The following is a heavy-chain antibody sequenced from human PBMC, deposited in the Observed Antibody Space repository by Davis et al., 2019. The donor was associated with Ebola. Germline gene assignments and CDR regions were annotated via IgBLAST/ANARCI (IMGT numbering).Heavy chain of an antibody. J-gene: IGHJ3*02. Sequence: GESLKISCAASGFIFSSYVMSWVRQAPGKGLEWVAVISHDGSNKYYADSVKGRFTISKDNSKNTLYLQMNSLRAEDTAIYYCARGAYGDYIVKAFDIWGQGTKVTVSS. V-gene: IGHV3-30*03. CDR3: ARGAYGDYIVKAFDI. D-gene: IGHD4-17*01. CDR2: ISHDGSNK. CDR1: GFIFSSYV.